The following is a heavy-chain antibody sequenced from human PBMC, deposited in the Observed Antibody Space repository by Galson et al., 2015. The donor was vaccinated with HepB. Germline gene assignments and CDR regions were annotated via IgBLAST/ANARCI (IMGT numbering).Heavy chain of an antibody. Sequence: HSGAEVKKPGESLKISCKGSGYSFTSYWIGWMRQMPGKGLEWMGIIYPGDSESRYSTSFQGQVNISADKSINTAYLQWSSLKASDTAMYYCARCSYQLLISAFDIWGQGTIVTVSS. J-gene: IGHJ3*02. CDR3: ARCSYQLLISAFDI. V-gene: IGHV5-51*03. CDR2: IYPGDSES. D-gene: IGHD2-2*01. CDR1: GYSFTSYW.